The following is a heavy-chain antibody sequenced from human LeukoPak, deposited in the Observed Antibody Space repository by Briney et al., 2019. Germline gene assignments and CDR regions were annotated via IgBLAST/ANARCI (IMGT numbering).Heavy chain of an antibody. V-gene: IGHV1-18*04. CDR3: ARSSGSYCQKPALCLFDY. Sequence: GASVKVSCKASGYTFTSYYMGWVRQAPGQGFEWMGWISANNGYTNYTESLQGRVTMTADTSTSTAYMELRSLRSDDTAVYYCARSSGSYCQKPALCLFDYWGQGTLVTVSS. J-gene: IGHJ4*02. CDR1: GYTFTSYY. CDR2: ISANNGYT. D-gene: IGHD1-26*01.